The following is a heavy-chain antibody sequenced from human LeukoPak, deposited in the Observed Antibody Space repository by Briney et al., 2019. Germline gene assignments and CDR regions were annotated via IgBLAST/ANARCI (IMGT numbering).Heavy chain of an antibody. Sequence: GGSLRLSCAASGFTFSSYAMSWVRQAPGKGLEWVSYISSSSSIIHYADSVKGRFTISREDAKNSLFLQMNSLRAEDTAVYYCARVPREGHDNWFDPWGQGTLVTVSS. D-gene: IGHD1-26*01. J-gene: IGHJ5*02. V-gene: IGHV3-48*01. CDR1: GFTFSSYA. CDR3: ARVPREGHDNWFDP. CDR2: ISSSSSII.